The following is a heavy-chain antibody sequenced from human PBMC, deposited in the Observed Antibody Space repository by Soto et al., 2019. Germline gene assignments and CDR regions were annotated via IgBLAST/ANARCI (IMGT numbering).Heavy chain of an antibody. J-gene: IGHJ2*01. CDR1: GFTFSSYW. CDR2: MKQDGSQR. V-gene: IGHV3-7*01. CDR3: ARGWDGGNPDWYSDL. D-gene: IGHD2-15*01. Sequence: EVQLVESGGGLVQPGGSLRLSCVASGFTFSSYWMTWVRQAPGKGLEWVANMKQDGSQRYYVDSVKGRFTISRDNAKNSLYLQMNSLRVEDTVVYYCARGWDGGNPDWYSDLWGRGTLVIVSS.